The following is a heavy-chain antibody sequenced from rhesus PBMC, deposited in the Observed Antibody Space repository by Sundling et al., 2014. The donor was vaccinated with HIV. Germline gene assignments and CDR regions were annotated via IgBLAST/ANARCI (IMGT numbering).Heavy chain of an antibody. CDR3: ARDSSGGWPYFDY. CDR2: IYWDGDK. CDR1: GFSLSTPGMG. D-gene: IGHD6-37*01. V-gene: IGHV2-174*02. Sequence: QVTLKESGPALVKPTQTLTLTCTFSGFSLSTPGMGVGWIRQPPGKTLEWLAHIYWDGDKRYSTSLKSRLTISKDTSKNQVVLTMTNMDPVDTATYYCARDSSGGWPYFDYWGQGVVVSVSS. J-gene: IGHJ4*01.